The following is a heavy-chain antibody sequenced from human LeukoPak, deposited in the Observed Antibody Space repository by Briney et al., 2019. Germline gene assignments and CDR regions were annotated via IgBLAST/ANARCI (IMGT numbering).Heavy chain of an antibody. V-gene: IGHV4-34*01. CDR1: GGSFSGYY. Sequence: SETLSLTCAVYGGSFSGYYWSWVRQPPGKGLEWIGEINHSGSTNYNPSLKSRVTISVDTSKNQFSLKLSSVTAADTAVYYCARGNRQLRFLEWLTHNWFGPWGQGTLVTVSS. CDR3: ARGNRQLRFLEWLTHNWFGP. J-gene: IGHJ5*02. D-gene: IGHD3-3*01. CDR2: INHSGST.